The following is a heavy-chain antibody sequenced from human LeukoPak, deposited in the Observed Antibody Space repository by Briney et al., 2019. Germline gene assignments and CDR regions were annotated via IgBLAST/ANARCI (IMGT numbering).Heavy chain of an antibody. CDR2: ISSSSSTI. V-gene: IGHV3-48*04. D-gene: IGHD5-12*01. Sequence: GGSLRLSCAASGFTFSSYSMTWVRQAPGKGLEWVSYISSSSSTIYYADSVKGRFTISRDNAKNSLYLQMNSLRAEDTAVYYCARDPSIVATWGGLAFDIWGQGTMVTVSS. CDR1: GFTFSSYS. CDR3: ARDPSIVATWGGLAFDI. J-gene: IGHJ3*02.